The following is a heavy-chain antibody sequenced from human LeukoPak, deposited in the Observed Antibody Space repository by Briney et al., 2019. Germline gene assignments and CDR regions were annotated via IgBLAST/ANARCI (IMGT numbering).Heavy chain of an antibody. J-gene: IGHJ4*02. V-gene: IGHV3-33*01. CDR3: ARHIVATITDDY. CDR2: MWFDGSHE. CDR1: GFTFSSYA. D-gene: IGHD5-12*01. Sequence: GGSLRLSCEASGFTFSSYAMHWVRQAPGKGLEWVAVMWFDGSHEYYADSVKGRFTFSRDTSKNTLYLHMTSLRGEDTAVYYCARHIVATITDDYWGQGTLVTVSS.